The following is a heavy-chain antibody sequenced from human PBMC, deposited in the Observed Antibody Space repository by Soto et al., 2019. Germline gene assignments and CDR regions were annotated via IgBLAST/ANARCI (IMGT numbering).Heavy chain of an antibody. D-gene: IGHD3-3*01. Sequence: ETLSLTCTVSGGSISSYYWSWIRQPAGKGLEWIGRIYTSGSTNYNPSLKSRVTMSVDTSKNQFSLKLSSVTAADTAVYYCARGLTHYDFGSGYHRDYYYGMDVWGPGPTVTVSS. CDR2: IYTSGST. CDR3: ARGLTHYDFGSGYHRDYYYGMDV. J-gene: IGHJ6*02. CDR1: GGSISSYY. V-gene: IGHV4-4*07.